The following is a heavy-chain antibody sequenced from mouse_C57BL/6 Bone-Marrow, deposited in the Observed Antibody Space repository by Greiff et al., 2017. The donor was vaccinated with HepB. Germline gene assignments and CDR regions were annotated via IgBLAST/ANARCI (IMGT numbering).Heavy chain of an antibody. CDR3: ARYRNSNYFDY. Sequence: VKLQQPGAELVRPGSSVKLSCKASGYTFTSYWMHWVKQRPIQGLEWIGNIDPSDSETHYNQKFKDKATLTVDKSSSTAYMQLSSLTSEDSAVYYCARYRNSNYFDYWGQGTTLTVSS. V-gene: IGHV1-52*01. CDR1: GYTFTSYW. CDR2: IDPSDSET. J-gene: IGHJ2*01. D-gene: IGHD2-5*01.